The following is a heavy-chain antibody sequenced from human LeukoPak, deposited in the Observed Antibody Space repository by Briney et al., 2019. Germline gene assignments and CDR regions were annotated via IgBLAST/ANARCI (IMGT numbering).Heavy chain of an antibody. J-gene: IGHJ3*02. CDR2: IYPGDSDT. CDR1: GYSFTSYW. D-gene: IGHD3-3*01. Sequence: GESLKISCKGSGYSFTSYWIGWVRQMPGKGLEWMGIIYPGDSDTRYSPSFQGQVTISADKSISTAYLQWSSLKASDTAMYYCAGPHSLLEWKDAFDIWGQGTMVTVSS. V-gene: IGHV5-51*01. CDR3: AGPHSLLEWKDAFDI.